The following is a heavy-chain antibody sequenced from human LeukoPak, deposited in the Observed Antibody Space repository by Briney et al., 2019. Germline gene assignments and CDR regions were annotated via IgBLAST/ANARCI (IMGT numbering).Heavy chain of an antibody. CDR3: ARDGVQTTPFDY. Sequence: GGSLRLSCATSGFTFSGYWMHWVRQAPGKGLVWLSLINGDGSYTIYADSVKGRFTISRDNANNALYLQMDSLRADDTAVYYCARDGVQTTPFDYWGQGTLVTVSS. D-gene: IGHD4/OR15-4a*01. CDR1: GFTFSGYW. J-gene: IGHJ4*02. CDR2: INGDGSYT. V-gene: IGHV3-74*01.